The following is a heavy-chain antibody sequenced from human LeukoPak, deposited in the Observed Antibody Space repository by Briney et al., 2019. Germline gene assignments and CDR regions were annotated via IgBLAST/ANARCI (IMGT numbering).Heavy chain of an antibody. V-gene: IGHV4-59*08. Sequence: PSETLSLTCTVSGGSISSYYWSWIRQPPGKGLEWIGYIYYSGSTNYNPSLKSRVTISVDTSKNQFSLKLSSVTAADTAVYYCARGAKWYYDSSGSGGLTPYYFDYWGQGTLVTVSS. J-gene: IGHJ4*02. CDR1: GGSISSYY. CDR3: ARGAKWYYDSSGSGGLTPYYFDY. CDR2: IYYSGST. D-gene: IGHD3-22*01.